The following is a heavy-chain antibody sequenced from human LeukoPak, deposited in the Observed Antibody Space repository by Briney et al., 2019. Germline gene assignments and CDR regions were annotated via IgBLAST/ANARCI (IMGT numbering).Heavy chain of an antibody. J-gene: IGHJ4*02. CDR3: ATGWKDIVVSVDY. CDR1: GYTFTNYA. V-gene: IGHV1-3*01. CDR2: INAGNGDT. D-gene: IGHD2-2*01. Sequence: GASVKVSCKASGYTFTNYAMHWVRQAPGQRLEWMGWINAGNGDTKYSQKFQGRVAITRDTSASTAYMELSSLRSEDTAVYYCATGWKDIVVSVDYWGQGTLVTVSS.